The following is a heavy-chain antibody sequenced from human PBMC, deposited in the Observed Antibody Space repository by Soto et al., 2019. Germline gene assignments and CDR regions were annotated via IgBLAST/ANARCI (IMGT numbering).Heavy chain of an antibody. D-gene: IGHD3-3*01. J-gene: IGHJ4*02. V-gene: IGHV3-33*01. CDR1: GFTFSTYG. CDR2: IWSDGTNK. Sequence: QVQLVESGGGVVQPGRSLRLSYAASGFTFSTYGMHWVRQAPGKGLEWVALIWSDGTNKYYADSVKGRFTISRDNSKKTLYLQMIILRAEDTAVYYCVRVFAAYYVDLCGQGNMVTVSS. CDR3: VRVFAAYYVDL.